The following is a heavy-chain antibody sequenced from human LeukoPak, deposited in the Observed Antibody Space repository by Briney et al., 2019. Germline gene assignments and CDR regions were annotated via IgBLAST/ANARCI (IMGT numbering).Heavy chain of an antibody. D-gene: IGHD3-22*01. Sequence: SQTLSLTCTVSGGSISTGGYYWSWIRQHPGKGLEWIGNIYYSGSTYYSPSLKSRVTMSVDTSKNQFSQTLISVTAADTAVYFCARAAPNYYDSSGSLRNPCFDYWGQGTLVTVSS. CDR3: ARAAPNYYDSSGSLRNPCFDY. CDR1: GGSISTGGYY. J-gene: IGHJ4*02. CDR2: IYYSGST. V-gene: IGHV4-31*03.